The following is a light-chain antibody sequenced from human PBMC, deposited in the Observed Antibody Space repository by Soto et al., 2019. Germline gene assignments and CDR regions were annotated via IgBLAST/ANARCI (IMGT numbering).Light chain of an antibody. CDR2: AAS. CDR1: QRISSY. CDR3: QKLNSYPIN. J-gene: IGKJ5*01. Sequence: DIQMTHSPSFLSASVVDGVTITFRASQRISSYLAWYQQKPGKAPKLLIYAASTLQSGVPSRFSGSGSGTAFTLTISSLQPEDFATYYCQKLNSYPINFGQGTRLEIK. V-gene: IGKV1-9*01.